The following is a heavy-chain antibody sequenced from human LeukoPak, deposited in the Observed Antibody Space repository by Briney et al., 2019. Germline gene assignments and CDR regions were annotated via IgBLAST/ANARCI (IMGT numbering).Heavy chain of an antibody. V-gene: IGHV3-30*02. J-gene: IGHJ4*02. D-gene: IGHD6-6*01. CDR2: IRYDGSNK. CDR3: AKAIHSSSSGVVDY. Sequence: PGGSLRLSCAASGFIFSNYAMHWVRQAPGKGLEWVTFIRYDGSNKYYAESVKGRFTISRDNSKNTRYLQMNSLRAEDTAVYYCAKAIHSSSSGVVDYWGQGTLVTVSS. CDR1: GFIFSNYA.